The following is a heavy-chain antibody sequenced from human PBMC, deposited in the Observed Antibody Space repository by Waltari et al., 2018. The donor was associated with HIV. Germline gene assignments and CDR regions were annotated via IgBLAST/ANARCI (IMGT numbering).Heavy chain of an antibody. J-gene: IGHJ6*02. CDR3: AKVLEKGLYYYYYGMDV. D-gene: IGHD1-1*01. CDR1: GFTFSSYG. V-gene: IGHV3-30*18. CDR2: ISYDGSNK. Sequence: QVQLVESGGGVVQPGRSLRLSCAASGFTFSSYGMHWVRQAPGQGLEWVAVISYDGSNKYYADSVKGRFTISRDNSKNTLYLQMNSLRAEDTAVYYCAKVLEKGLYYYYYGMDVWGQGTTVTVSS.